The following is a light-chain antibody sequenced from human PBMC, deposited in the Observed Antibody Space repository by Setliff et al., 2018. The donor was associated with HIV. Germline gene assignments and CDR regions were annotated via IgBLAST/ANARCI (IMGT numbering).Light chain of an antibody. J-gene: IGLJ1*01. CDR3: SSYTFSSTPYV. CDR1: SSDVGGSNY. Sequence: QSALTQPASVSGSPGQSITISCTGTSSDVGGSNYVSWYQQHPGKAPKLMIYEVSNRPSWVSNRFTGSKSGNTAFLTISGLQAEDEADYYCSSYTFSSTPYVFGTGTKVTV. V-gene: IGLV2-14*01. CDR2: EVS.